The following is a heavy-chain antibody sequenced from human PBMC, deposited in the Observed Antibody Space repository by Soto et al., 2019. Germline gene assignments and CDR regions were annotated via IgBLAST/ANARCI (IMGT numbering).Heavy chain of an antibody. J-gene: IGHJ4*02. D-gene: IGHD3-10*01. CDR3: AHHPYYGLAPYSFDY. Sequence: QITLKESGPTLVKPTQTLTLTCTFSGFSLSTSGVGVGWIRQPPGKALEWLAVIYWDDDKRSSSSLKSRLTITKDTSKNQVVLTMTNMGPVDTATYYCAHHPYYGLAPYSFDYWGQGILVTVSS. CDR1: GFSLSTSGVG. V-gene: IGHV2-5*02. CDR2: IYWDDDK.